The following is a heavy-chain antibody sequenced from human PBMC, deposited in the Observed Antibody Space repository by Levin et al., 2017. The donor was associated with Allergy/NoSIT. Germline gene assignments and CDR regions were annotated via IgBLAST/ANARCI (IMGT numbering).Heavy chain of an antibody. Sequence: GGSLRLSCAASGFTFSSYNMNWVRQAPGKGLEWVSYISSSISIVYYADSVKGRFTISRDNAKNSLHLQMNSLRAEDTAVYYCARGSRSFGTTDFWGQGTLVTVSS. CDR3: ARGSRSFGTTDF. CDR1: GFTFSSYN. J-gene: IGHJ4*02. V-gene: IGHV3-48*01. CDR2: ISSSISIV. D-gene: IGHD1-1*01.